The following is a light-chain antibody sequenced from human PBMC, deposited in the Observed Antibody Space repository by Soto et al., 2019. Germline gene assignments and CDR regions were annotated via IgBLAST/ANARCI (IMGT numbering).Light chain of an antibody. Sequence: EILMTQSPSTLSVSPLERATLSCRASQSVSSNLAWYQQKPGQAPRLLIYGASTRATGIPARFSGSGSGTEFTLTISSLQSEDFAVYYCQQYNNWPPWTFGQGTKVDIK. CDR3: QQYNNWPPWT. J-gene: IGKJ1*01. CDR1: QSVSSN. V-gene: IGKV3D-15*01. CDR2: GAS.